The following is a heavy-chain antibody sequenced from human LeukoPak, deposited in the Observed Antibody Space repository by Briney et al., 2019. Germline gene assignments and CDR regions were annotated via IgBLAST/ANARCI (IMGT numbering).Heavy chain of an antibody. CDR1: GGTFSSYA. Sequence: SVKVSCKASGGTFSSYAISWVRQAPGQGLEWMGGIIPIFGTANYAQKFQGRVTITTDESTSTAYMELSSLRSEDTAVYYCARDRTGNIKWFDLWGQGTLVTVSS. J-gene: IGHJ5*02. CDR3: ARDRTGNIKWFDL. CDR2: IIPIFGTA. D-gene: IGHD2-8*02. V-gene: IGHV1-69*05.